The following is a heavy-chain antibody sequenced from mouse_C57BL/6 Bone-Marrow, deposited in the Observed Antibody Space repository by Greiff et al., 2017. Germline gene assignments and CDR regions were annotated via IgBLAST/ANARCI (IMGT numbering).Heavy chain of an antibody. D-gene: IGHD1-1*01. V-gene: IGHV1-81*01. J-gene: IGHJ1*03. CDR3: ASGGDDYGSSYFWYFDV. CDR2: IYPRSGNT. Sequence: QVQLQQSGAELARPGASVKLSCKASGYTFTSYGISWVKQRTGQGLEWIGEIYPRSGNTYYNEKLKGKATLTADKSSSTAYMELRSLTSEDSAVYFCASGGDDYGSSYFWYFDVWGTGTMVTVSS. CDR1: GYTFTSYG.